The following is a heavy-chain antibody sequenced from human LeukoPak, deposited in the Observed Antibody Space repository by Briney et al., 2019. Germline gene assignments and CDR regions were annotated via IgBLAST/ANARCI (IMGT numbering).Heavy chain of an antibody. CDR2: ISGSGGST. V-gene: IGHV3-23*01. J-gene: IGHJ3*01. CDR3: VRDPNGDYIGAFDF. Sequence: PGGSLRLSCAASGFTFSSYAMSWVRQAPGKGLEWVSAISGSGGSTYYADSVKGRFTISRDNSKNTLYLQMNSLRAEDTAVYYCVRDPNGDYIGAFDFRGQGTMVTVSS. CDR1: GFTFSSYA. D-gene: IGHD4-17*01.